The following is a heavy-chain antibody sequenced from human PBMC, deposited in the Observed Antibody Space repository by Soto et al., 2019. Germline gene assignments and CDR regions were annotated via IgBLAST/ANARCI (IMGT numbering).Heavy chain of an antibody. CDR3: ARQYGSGSFDY. V-gene: IGHV5-51*01. Sequence: GESLKISCKGSGYSFAIYWIGWVRQMPGKGLEWMGIIYPDDSDIRYSPSFQGQVTVSADKSISTAYLQWSSLEASDTAIYYCARQYGSGSFDYWGQGTLVTVSS. J-gene: IGHJ4*02. CDR1: GYSFAIYW. CDR2: IYPDDSDI. D-gene: IGHD3-10*01.